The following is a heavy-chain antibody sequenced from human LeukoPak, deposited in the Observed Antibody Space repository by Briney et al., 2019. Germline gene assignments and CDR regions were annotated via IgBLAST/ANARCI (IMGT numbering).Heavy chain of an antibody. V-gene: IGHV4-30-2*03. D-gene: IGHD2-2*01. CDR1: GGSISSGDYY. J-gene: IGHJ4*02. CDR3: ARIDIVVVPTTTFDY. CDR2: INYSGNT. Sequence: SQTLSLTCTVSGGSISSGDYYWSWIRQPPGKGLEWIGSINYSGNTYYNPSLKSRVTISVDTSKNQFSLKLSSVTAADTAVYYCARIDIVVVPTTTFDYWGQGTLVTVSS.